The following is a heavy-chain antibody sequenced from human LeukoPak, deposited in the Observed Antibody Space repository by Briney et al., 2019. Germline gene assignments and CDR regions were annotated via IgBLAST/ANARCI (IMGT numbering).Heavy chain of an antibody. CDR3: ARARGYYYDSSGYFLDFDY. CDR1: GYTFTSYG. D-gene: IGHD3-22*01. CDR2: ISAYNGNT. J-gene: IGHJ4*02. Sequence: GASVKVSCKASGYTFTSYGISWVRQAPGQGLEWMGWISAYNGNTNYAQNLQGRVTMTTDTSKNTAYLELKSLRSDDTGVYYCARARGYYYDSSGYFLDFDYWGRGTLVTV. V-gene: IGHV1-18*01.